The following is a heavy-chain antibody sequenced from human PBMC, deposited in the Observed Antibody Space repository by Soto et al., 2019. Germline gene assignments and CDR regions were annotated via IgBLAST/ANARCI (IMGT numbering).Heavy chain of an antibody. CDR2: IYAGGST. D-gene: IGHD3-10*01. J-gene: IGHJ1*01. Sequence: EVQLVESGGGLVQPGGSLRLSCAASGFTVSSNYMSWVRQAPGKGLEWVSVIYAGGSTYYADSVKGRFTISRDNSKNTLYLLMNSLRAEYTAVYYCARDMVRGLYPEYFQHWGQGTLVTVSS. CDR1: GFTVSSNY. V-gene: IGHV3-66*01. CDR3: ARDMVRGLYPEYFQH.